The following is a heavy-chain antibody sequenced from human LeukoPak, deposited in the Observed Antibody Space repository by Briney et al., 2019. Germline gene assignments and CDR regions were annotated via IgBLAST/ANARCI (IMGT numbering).Heavy chain of an antibody. CDR2: IHSSGGT. J-gene: IGHJ4*02. D-gene: IGHD3-22*01. CDR1: GGSISGYY. Sequence: SETLSLTCTVSGGSISGYYWSWIRQPAGKGLEWIGYIHSSGGTNYNPSLKSRVTISVDRSKNQLSLNLRSVTAADTAVYYCAREILYDSTGYYLWGQGTLVTVSS. V-gene: IGHV4-4*08. CDR3: AREILYDSTGYYL.